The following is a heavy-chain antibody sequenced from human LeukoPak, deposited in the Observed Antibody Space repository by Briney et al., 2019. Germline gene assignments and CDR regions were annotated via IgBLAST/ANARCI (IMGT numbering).Heavy chain of an antibody. Sequence: PGESLKISCKGSGYSFTTYWIGWVRQMPGKGLEWMGIIDPGDSDTRYSPSLQGQVTISVDKSISTAYLQWSSLKASDTAIYYCARRVGVPGTWAFDYWGQGTLVTVSS. CDR2: IDPGDSDT. CDR1: GYSFTTYW. CDR3: ARRVGVPGTWAFDY. D-gene: IGHD6-19*01. J-gene: IGHJ4*02. V-gene: IGHV5-51*01.